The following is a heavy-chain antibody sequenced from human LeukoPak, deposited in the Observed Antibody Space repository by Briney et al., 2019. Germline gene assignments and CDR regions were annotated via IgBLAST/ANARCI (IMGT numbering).Heavy chain of an antibody. Sequence: SETLSLTCTVSGGSISSYYWSWIRQPAGKGLEWIGRIYTSGSTNYNPSLKSRVTMSVDTSKNQFSLKLSSVTAADTAVYCCARESRIVVVPAAIYFDYWGQGTLVTVSS. J-gene: IGHJ4*02. CDR2: IYTSGST. D-gene: IGHD2-2*01. CDR3: ARESRIVVVPAAIYFDY. V-gene: IGHV4-4*07. CDR1: GGSISSYY.